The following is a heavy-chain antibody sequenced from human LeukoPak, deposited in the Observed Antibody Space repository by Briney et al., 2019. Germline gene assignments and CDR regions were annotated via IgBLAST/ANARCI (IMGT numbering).Heavy chain of an antibody. V-gene: IGHV3-30-3*01. Sequence: GGSLRLSSAASGFTFSSDAMHCVRQAPGEGVEWVALILYDGSKKYYADSVKGRFTISRDNSKNTLYLQMNSLRAEDTAVYYCARDDGARESPSYSGSYCGGGYFDYWGQGTLVTVSS. CDR1: GFTFSSDA. CDR2: ILYDGSKK. J-gene: IGHJ4*02. D-gene: IGHD1-26*01. CDR3: ARDDGARESPSYSGSYCGGGYFDY.